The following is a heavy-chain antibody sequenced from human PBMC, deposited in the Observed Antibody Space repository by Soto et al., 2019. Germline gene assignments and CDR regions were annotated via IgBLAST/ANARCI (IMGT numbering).Heavy chain of an antibody. Sequence: HPGGSLRLSCAASGFSLRSYGMHWVRKAPGKGLEWVAVISYDGSNKYYADSVKGRFTISRDNSKNTLYLQMNSLRAEDTAVYYCAKDPYGDTAMEGAAPNWGQGTLVTVSS. CDR2: ISYDGSNK. CDR1: GFSLRSYG. V-gene: IGHV3-30*18. CDR3: AKDPYGDTAMEGAAPN. D-gene: IGHD5-18*01. J-gene: IGHJ4*02.